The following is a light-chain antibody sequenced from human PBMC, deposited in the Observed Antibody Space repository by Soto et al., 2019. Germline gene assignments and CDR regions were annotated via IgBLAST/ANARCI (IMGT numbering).Light chain of an antibody. CDR3: QQYHYWWT. CDR2: GAS. CDR1: ESISSN. V-gene: IGKV3-15*01. J-gene: IGKJ1*01. Sequence: EIVITQSPATLSVSPGERATLSCRASESISSNLVWYQQKPGQAPRLLIYGASSRATGIPDRFSGSGSGTEFTLTISSLQSEDFAVYYCQQYHYWWTFGQGTKVEIK.